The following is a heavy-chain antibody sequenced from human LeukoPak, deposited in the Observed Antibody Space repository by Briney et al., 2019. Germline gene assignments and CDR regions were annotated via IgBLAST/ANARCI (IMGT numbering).Heavy chain of an antibody. J-gene: IGHJ3*02. V-gene: IGHV3-23*01. CDR3: AKDGTHIVVVVAAFDDAFDI. Sequence: GGSLRLPCAASGFTFSSYAMSWVRQALGKGLEWVSAISGSGGSTYYADSVKGRFTISRDNSKNTLYLQMNSLRAEDTAVYYCAKDGTHIVVVVAAFDDAFDIWGQGTMVTVSS. CDR2: ISGSGGST. CDR1: GFTFSSYA. D-gene: IGHD2-15*01.